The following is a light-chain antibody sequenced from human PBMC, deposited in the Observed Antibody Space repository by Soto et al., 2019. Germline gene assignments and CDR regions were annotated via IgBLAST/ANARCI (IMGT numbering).Light chain of an antibody. J-gene: IGLJ2*01. V-gene: IGLV2-23*01. CDR2: AGG. CDR3: CSFALRSTLI. CDR1: SSGGGNYNL. Sequence: QSALTQPATVSGSPGQSITISFTGTSSGGGNYNLVSWYQQYPGKAPKLVFYAGGKRPSGVSNRFSGSKSVQTASLTISGVQAEDDADYDCCSFALRSTLIFGGGTK.